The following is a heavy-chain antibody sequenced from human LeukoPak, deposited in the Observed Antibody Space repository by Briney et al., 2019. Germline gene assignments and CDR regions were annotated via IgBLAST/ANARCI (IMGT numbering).Heavy chain of an antibody. Sequence: TSSETVSLTCTVSGGSISSYYWSWIRQPPGKGLEWIGYIYYSGSTNYNPSLKSRVTISVDTSKNQFSLKLSSVTAADTAVYYCARDPGSSSWVPRYYYMDVWGKGTTVTVSS. J-gene: IGHJ6*03. V-gene: IGHV4-59*01. CDR2: IYYSGST. CDR3: ARDPGSSSWVPRYYYMDV. D-gene: IGHD6-13*01. CDR1: GGSISSYY.